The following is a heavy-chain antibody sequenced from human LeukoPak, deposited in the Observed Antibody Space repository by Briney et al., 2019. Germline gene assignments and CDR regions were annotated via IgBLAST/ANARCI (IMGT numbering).Heavy chain of an antibody. CDR1: GYTFTGYY. CDR2: INPNSGGT. D-gene: IGHD5-24*01. V-gene: IGHV1-2*02. CDR3: ARVYGMATRSPFDY. J-gene: IGHJ4*02. Sequence: ASVKVSCKASGYTFTGYYMHWVRQAPGQGLEWMGWINPNSGGTNYAQKFQGRVTMTRDTSISTAYMELSRLRSDDMAVYYCARVYGMATRSPFDYWGQGTLVTVSS.